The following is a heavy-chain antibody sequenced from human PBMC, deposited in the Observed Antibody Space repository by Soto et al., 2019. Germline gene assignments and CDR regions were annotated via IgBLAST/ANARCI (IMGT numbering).Heavy chain of an antibody. V-gene: IGHV1-3*01. CDR1: GYTFTSYA. Sequence: XSVKGSCTASGYTFTSYAVHLVRQAPGQRLEWMGWINAGNGNTKYSQKFQGRVTITRDTSASTAYMELSSLRSEDTAVYYCASSTMVRGVTSWGQGTLVTVSS. J-gene: IGHJ5*02. CDR3: ASSTMVRGVTS. D-gene: IGHD3-10*01. CDR2: INAGNGNT.